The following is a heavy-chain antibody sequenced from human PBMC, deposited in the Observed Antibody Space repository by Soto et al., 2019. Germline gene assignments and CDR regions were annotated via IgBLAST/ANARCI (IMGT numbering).Heavy chain of an antibody. CDR3: ARYDSSGYSGY. Sequence: ASVKVSCKASGGTFSSYAISWLRQSPGQGLEWMGGIIPIFGTANYAQKFQGRVTITADESTSTAYMELSSLRSEDTAVYYCARYDSSGYSGYWGQGTLVTVSS. CDR1: GGTFSSYA. D-gene: IGHD3-22*01. J-gene: IGHJ4*02. V-gene: IGHV1-69*13. CDR2: IIPIFGTA.